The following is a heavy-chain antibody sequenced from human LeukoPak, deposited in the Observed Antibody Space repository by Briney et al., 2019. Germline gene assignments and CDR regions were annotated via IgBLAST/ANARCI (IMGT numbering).Heavy chain of an antibody. CDR2: IYYSGST. D-gene: IGHD3-22*01. Sequence: SETLYLTCAVSGASISSYYWSGIRQPPGKGLEWIGYIYYSGSTNYNPSLESRVTISVDTSKNQFSLKLTSVTAADTAVYYCVNSGYYFGWFHPWGQGTLVTVSS. J-gene: IGHJ5*02. CDR1: GASISSYY. CDR3: VNSGYYFGWFHP. V-gene: IGHV4-59*01.